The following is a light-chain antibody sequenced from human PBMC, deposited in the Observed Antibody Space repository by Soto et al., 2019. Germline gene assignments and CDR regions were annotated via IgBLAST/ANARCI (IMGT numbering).Light chain of an antibody. CDR3: QQYLNRLT. Sequence: DIQMTQSPSSLSASVGDRVTITCQASQDISNYLNWYQQKPGKAPKLLIYDASDLATGVPSRFSRSKSGTDFTFTISGLQPEDIATYYCQQYLNRLTFGPGTKVDIQ. V-gene: IGKV1-33*01. J-gene: IGKJ3*01. CDR2: DAS. CDR1: QDISNY.